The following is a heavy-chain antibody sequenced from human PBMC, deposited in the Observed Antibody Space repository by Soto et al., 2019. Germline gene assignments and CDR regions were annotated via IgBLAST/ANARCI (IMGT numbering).Heavy chain of an antibody. J-gene: IGHJ3*02. V-gene: IGHV5-51*01. Sequence: PGESRKISCKGSGSSFTSYWIGWVRQMPGKGLEWMGIIYPGDSDTRYSPSFQGQVTISADKSISTAYLQWSSLKASDTAMYYCARRPGIAAAGTAFDIWGPGTMVTVSS. CDR2: IYPGDSDT. CDR3: ARRPGIAAAGTAFDI. CDR1: GSSFTSYW. D-gene: IGHD6-13*01.